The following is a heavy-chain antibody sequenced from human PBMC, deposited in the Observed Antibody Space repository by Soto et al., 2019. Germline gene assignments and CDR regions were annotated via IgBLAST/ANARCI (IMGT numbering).Heavy chain of an antibody. D-gene: IGHD2-21*01. Sequence: GGSLRLSCAASGFTFSSYAMHWVRQAPGKGLEYVSVISSNGGSTDYANSVKGRFTISRDNSKNTLNLQMGSLRAEDMAVYYCARGSTCYYFDYWGEGTLVSVS. V-gene: IGHV3-64*01. CDR2: ISSNGGST. CDR1: GFTFSSYA. J-gene: IGHJ4*02. CDR3: ARGSTCYYFDY.